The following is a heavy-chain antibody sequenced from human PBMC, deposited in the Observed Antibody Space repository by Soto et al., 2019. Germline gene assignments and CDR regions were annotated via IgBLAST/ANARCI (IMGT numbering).Heavy chain of an antibody. CDR1: GYTFTSYY. Sequence: QVQLVQSGAEVKKPGASVKVSCKASGYTFTSYYMHWVRQAPGQGLEWMGIINPSGGSTSYAQKFQGRVTMTRETSTDTVYMELSSLRSEDTAVYYCASNLGWSSGWYNWGQGTLVTVSS. V-gene: IGHV1-46*01. CDR2: INPSGGST. CDR3: ASNLGWSSGWYN. D-gene: IGHD6-19*01. J-gene: IGHJ4*02.